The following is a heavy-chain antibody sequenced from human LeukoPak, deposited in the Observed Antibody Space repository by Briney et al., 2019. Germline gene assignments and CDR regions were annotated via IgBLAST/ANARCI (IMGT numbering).Heavy chain of an antibody. CDR3: ARVGDSGGLRFDY. D-gene: IGHD1-26*01. V-gene: IGHV3-48*04. J-gene: IGHJ4*02. Sequence: GGSLRLSCAASGFTFSSYSMNWVRQAPGKGLEWVSYISSSSSTIYYADSVKGRFTISRDNAKNSLYLQMNSLRAEDTAVCYCARVGDSGGLRFDYWGQGTLVTVSS. CDR1: GFTFSSYS. CDR2: ISSSSSTI.